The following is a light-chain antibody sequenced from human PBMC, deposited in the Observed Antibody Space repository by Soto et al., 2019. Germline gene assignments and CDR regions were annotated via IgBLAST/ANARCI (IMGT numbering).Light chain of an antibody. J-gene: IGKJ1*01. V-gene: IGKV3-15*01. CDR2: GAS. Sequence: IVLTQSPGTLSLSLGERATLSCRASESVSTNLAWYQQKAGQAPRLLIYGASTRATGIPARFSGSGSGTEFTLTISSLQSEDFAVYYCQQYSIWRTFGQGTKV. CDR1: ESVSTN. CDR3: QQYSIWRT.